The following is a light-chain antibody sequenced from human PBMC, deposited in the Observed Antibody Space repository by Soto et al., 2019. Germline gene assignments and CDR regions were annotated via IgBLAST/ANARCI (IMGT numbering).Light chain of an antibody. V-gene: IGKV4-1*01. CDR2: WAS. Sequence: DIVMTQSPDSLAVSLGERATINCKSSQSVLFSSNNKNYLAWYQHKPGQPPKLLIYWASTRESGVPDRFSGSGSGTDFTLTISSLQAEDVAVYYCQQNYNTPPTFGQGTKVEIK. CDR1: QSVLFSSNNKNY. J-gene: IGKJ1*01. CDR3: QQNYNTPPT.